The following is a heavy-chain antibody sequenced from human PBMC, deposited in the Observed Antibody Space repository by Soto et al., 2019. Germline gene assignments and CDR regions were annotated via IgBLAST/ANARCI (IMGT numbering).Heavy chain of an antibody. CDR3: ARGGGYCGTTSCYTYFFDS. J-gene: IGHJ4*02. D-gene: IGHD2-2*01. V-gene: IGHV4-61*01. Sequence: ETLSLTCTVSGDSVSSGSYYWSWIRQPPGKGLEWIAYIHHSGTTNYNPSLKSRVTISVDTSKNQFSLKLTSVTAADTAMFYCARGGGYCGTTSCYTYFFDSWGQGALVTVSS. CDR1: GDSVSSGSYY. CDR2: IHHSGTT.